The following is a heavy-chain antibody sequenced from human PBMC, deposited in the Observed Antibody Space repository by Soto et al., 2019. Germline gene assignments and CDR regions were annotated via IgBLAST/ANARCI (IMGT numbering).Heavy chain of an antibody. CDR2: ISSSSSYT. CDR3: ARDLGYCGGDCYVWYDP. J-gene: IGHJ5*02. D-gene: IGHD2-21*02. V-gene: IGHV3-11*05. CDR1: GFTFSDYY. Sequence: QVQLVESGGGLVKPGGSLRLSCAASGFTFSDYYMSWIRQAPGKGLEWVSYISSSSSYTNYADSVKGRFTISRDNAKNSLYLQMNSLRAEDTPVYYCARDLGYCGGDCYVWYDPWGQGTLVTVSS.